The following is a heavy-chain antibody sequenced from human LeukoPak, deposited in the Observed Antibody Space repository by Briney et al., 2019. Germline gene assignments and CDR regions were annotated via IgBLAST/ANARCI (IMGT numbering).Heavy chain of an antibody. CDR2: ISSSSSYI. J-gene: IGHJ4*02. CDR3: ASKPGYSSSWTPGY. D-gene: IGHD6-13*01. CDR1: GFTFSSYS. V-gene: IGHV3-21*01. Sequence: GGSLRLSCAASGFTFSSYSMNWVRQAPGKGLEWVSSISSSSSYIYYADSVKGRFTISRDNAKNSLYLQMNSLRAEDTAVYYCASKPGYSSSWTPGYWGQGTLVTVSS.